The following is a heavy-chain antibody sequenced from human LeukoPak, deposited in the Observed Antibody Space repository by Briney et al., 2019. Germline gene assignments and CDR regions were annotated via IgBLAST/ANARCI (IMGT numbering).Heavy chain of an antibody. Sequence: SETLSLTCTVSGGSVSKNTYHWGWVRQPPGRGLEWIAYIYYIGNTNYNPSLKSRATISIDTSKNQFSLTLSSVTAADTAVYYCARFRSSGWYYFDSWGQRMPVSVSS. V-gene: IGHV4-61*05. CDR2: IYYIGNT. D-gene: IGHD6-19*01. J-gene: IGHJ4*02. CDR1: GGSVSKNTYH. CDR3: ARFRSSGWYYFDS.